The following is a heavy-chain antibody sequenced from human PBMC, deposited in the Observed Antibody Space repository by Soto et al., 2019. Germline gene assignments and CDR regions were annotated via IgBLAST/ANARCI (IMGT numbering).Heavy chain of an antibody. V-gene: IGHV4-34*01. J-gene: IGHJ5*02. CDR1: GGSFSGYY. D-gene: IGHD2-15*01. Sequence: PSETLSLTCAVYGGSFSGYYWSWIRQPPGKGLEWIGEINHSGSTNYNPSLKSRVTISVDTSKNQFSLKLSSVTAADTAVYYCAREGVVGVAPTLANWFDPWAQGTLVPVSS. CDR2: INHSGST. CDR3: AREGVVGVAPTLANWFDP.